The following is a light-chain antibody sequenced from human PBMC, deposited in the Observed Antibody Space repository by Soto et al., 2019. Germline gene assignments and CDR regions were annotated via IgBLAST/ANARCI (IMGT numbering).Light chain of an antibody. CDR1: SSNIGAGYD. CDR2: GNS. CDR3: QSFDRSLTAWV. V-gene: IGLV1-40*01. Sequence: QAVVTQPPSVSGAPGQRVTISCTGSSSNIGAGYDVHWYRQLPGAAPTLLISGNSDRPSGVPDRFSCSKSGPSAALAISGLQTDDEADYYCQSFDRSLTAWVFGGGTKLTVL. J-gene: IGLJ3*02.